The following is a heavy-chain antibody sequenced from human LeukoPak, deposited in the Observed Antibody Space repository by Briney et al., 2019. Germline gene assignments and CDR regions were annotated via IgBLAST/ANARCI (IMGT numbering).Heavy chain of an antibody. Sequence: GGSLRLSCAASGFTVSSNYMSWVRQAPGKGLEWVSVIYSGGSTYYADSVKGRFTISRDNSKNTLYLQMNSLRAEDTAVYYCARDPVGDGYNYNYYYGMDVWGQGTTVTVSS. D-gene: IGHD5-24*01. CDR3: ARDPVGDGYNYNYYYGMDV. V-gene: IGHV3-66*01. CDR1: GFTVSSNY. J-gene: IGHJ6*02. CDR2: IYSGGST.